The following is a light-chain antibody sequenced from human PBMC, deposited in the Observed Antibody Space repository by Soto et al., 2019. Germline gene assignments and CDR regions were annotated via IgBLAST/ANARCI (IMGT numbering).Light chain of an antibody. V-gene: IGLV4-69*01. J-gene: IGLJ3*02. Sequence: QLVLTQSPSASASLGASVKLTCTLSSGHSSYAIAWHQQQPEKGPRYLMKLNSDGSHSKGDGIPDRFSGSSSGAERYLTISSLQSEDEADYYCQTWGPGLLVFGGGTKVTVL. CDR1: SGHSSYA. CDR3: QTWGPGLLV. CDR2: LNSDGSH.